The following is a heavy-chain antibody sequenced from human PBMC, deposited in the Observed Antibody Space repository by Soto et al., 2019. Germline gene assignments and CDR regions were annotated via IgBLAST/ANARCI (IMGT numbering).Heavy chain of an antibody. CDR2: ISGSDDST. J-gene: IGHJ4*02. Sequence: EVQLLESGGGLVQPGESLRLSCAASGFTFSSYAMSWVRQAPGKGLEWVSVISGSDDSTYYADSVKGRFTISRDNSKNTLYLQMNSLRAEDTAVYYCAKRSSPSTSDYWGQGTLVTVSS. V-gene: IGHV3-23*01. D-gene: IGHD6-6*01. CDR3: AKRSSPSTSDY. CDR1: GFTFSSYA.